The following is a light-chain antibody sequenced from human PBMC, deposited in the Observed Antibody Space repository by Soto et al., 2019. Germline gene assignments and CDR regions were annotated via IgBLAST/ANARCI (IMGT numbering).Light chain of an antibody. V-gene: IGKV3-15*01. CDR3: QQYHNWPPLT. J-gene: IGKJ4*01. Sequence: EIVLTQSPATLSVSPGERATLSCRASQSVSSNLAWYQQKPGQAPRLLIYDTSTRATGIPTRFSGSGSGTQFTLTINSLQSEDLAVYYCQQYHNWPPLTFGGGTKVDIK. CDR2: DTS. CDR1: QSVSSN.